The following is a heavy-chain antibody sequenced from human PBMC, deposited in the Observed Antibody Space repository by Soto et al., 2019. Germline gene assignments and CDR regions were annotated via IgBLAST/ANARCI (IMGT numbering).Heavy chain of an antibody. Sequence: WGSLRLSCAASGFIFNNYAMTFGRQSPGKGLEWVSTVTASGGGTFYANSVKGRFTISRDNSRNTLHLQMSSLRVEDTALYYCAKALVPALTAKFGYWGQGTLVTVSS. D-gene: IGHD5-18*01. CDR1: GFIFNNYA. CDR3: AKALVPALTAKFGY. V-gene: IGHV3-23*01. CDR2: VTASGGGT. J-gene: IGHJ4*02.